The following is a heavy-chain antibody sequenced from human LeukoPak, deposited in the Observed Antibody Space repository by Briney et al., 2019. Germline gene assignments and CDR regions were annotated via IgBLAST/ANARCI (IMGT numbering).Heavy chain of an antibody. CDR3: ARDRRYGSGSYYMVFDWFDP. J-gene: IGHJ5*02. Sequence: GGSLRLSFAATGFSLGSYSMHWVRQAPGKGLEWVAVISYDGSNKYYADSVKGRFTISRDNSKNTLYLQMNSLRAEDTAVYYCARDRRYGSGSYYMVFDWFDPWGQGTLVTVSS. CDR2: ISYDGSNK. CDR1: GFSLGSYS. V-gene: IGHV3-30*01. D-gene: IGHD3-10*01.